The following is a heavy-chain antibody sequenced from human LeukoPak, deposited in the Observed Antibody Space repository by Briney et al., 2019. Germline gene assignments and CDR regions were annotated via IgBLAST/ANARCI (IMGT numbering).Heavy chain of an antibody. J-gene: IGHJ4*02. V-gene: IGHV4-39*07. D-gene: IGHD1-26*01. CDR3: ARVLVGATTPDY. CDR2: IYYSGST. Sequence: SETLSLTCTVSGGSISSSSYYWGWIRQPPGKGLEWIGSIYYSGSTYYNPSLKSRVTISVDTSKNQFSLKLSSVTAADTAVYYCARVLVGATTPDYWGQGTLVTVSS. CDR1: GGSISSSSYY.